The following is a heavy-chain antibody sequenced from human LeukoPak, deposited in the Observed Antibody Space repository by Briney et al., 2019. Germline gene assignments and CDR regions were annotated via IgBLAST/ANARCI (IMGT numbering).Heavy chain of an antibody. D-gene: IGHD3-10*01. CDR1: GFTLNNYL. CDR3: AKECDYSPGHKFDL. Sequence: GGSLRLSCAASGFTLNNYLMSWFRQAPGKGLKWVSVLFTGGGRTLYADSVKGRFTISGDTSRTTLYLQMNGLRAEETAVYYCAKECDYSPGHKFDLWGQGTLVTVSS. CDR2: LFTGGGRT. V-gene: IGHV3-23*01. J-gene: IGHJ4*02.